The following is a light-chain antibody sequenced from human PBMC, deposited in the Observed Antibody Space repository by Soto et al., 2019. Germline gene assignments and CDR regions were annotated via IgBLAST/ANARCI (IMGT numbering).Light chain of an antibody. J-gene: IGLJ1*01. Sequence: QSVLTQPPSVSGAPGQRVTISCTGSSSNIGTGYDVHWYQQLPGTAPKLLIYANSNRPSGVPDRFPGSKSGTSASLAITGLQAEDEADYYCQSYDSSLSVYVFGTGTKVTVL. V-gene: IGLV1-40*01. CDR2: ANS. CDR1: SSNIGTGYD. CDR3: QSYDSSLSVYV.